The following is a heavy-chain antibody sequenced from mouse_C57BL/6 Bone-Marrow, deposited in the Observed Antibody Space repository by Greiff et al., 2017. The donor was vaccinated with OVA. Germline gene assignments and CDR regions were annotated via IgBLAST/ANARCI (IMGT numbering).Heavy chain of an antibody. CDR2: ISSGGSYT. CDR1: GFTFSSYG. V-gene: IGHV5-6*01. D-gene: IGHD1-1*01. CDR3: ARHYYGSSYVYYYAMDY. J-gene: IGHJ4*01. Sequence: VQVVESGGDLVKPGGSLQLSCAASGFTFSSYGMSWVRQTPDKRLEWVATISSGGSYTYYPDSVKGRFTISRDNAKNTLYLQMSSLKSEDTAMYYCARHYYGSSYVYYYAMDYWGQGTSVTVSS.